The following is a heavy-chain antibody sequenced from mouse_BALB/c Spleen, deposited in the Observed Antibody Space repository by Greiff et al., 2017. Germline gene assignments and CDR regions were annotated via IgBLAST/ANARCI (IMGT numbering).Heavy chain of an antibody. D-gene: IGHD1-1*01. J-gene: IGHJ3*01. Sequence: QVQLKQSGPGLVQPSQSLSITCTVSGFSLTSYGVHWVRQSPGKGLEWLGVIWSGGSTDYNAAFISRLSISKDNSKSQVFFKMNSLQANDTAIYYCARNDIYYYGSSYPFAYWGQGTLVTVSA. CDR2: IWSGGST. CDR3: ARNDIYYYGSSYPFAY. CDR1: GFSLTSYG. V-gene: IGHV2-2*02.